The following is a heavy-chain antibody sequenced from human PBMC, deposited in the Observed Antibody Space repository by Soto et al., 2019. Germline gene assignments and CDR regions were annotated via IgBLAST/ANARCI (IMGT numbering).Heavy chain of an antibody. CDR2: INPSGGST. CDR1: GYTFTGYH. V-gene: IGHV1-46*03. CDR3: GRDLGSASIDY. Sequence: ASVKVSCKASGYTFTGYHMHWVRQAPGQGLEWMGIINPSGGSTSYAQKFQGRVTMTRDTSTSTVYMELSSLRSEDTAVYLCGRDLGSASIDYWGQGTLVTVSS. D-gene: IGHD3-10*01. J-gene: IGHJ4*02.